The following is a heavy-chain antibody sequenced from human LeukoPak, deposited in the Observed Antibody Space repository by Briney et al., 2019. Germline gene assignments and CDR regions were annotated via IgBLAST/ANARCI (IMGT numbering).Heavy chain of an antibody. J-gene: IGHJ4*02. D-gene: IGHD1-1*01. CDR3: ANRRLE. CDR1: DFTFRTYP. Sequence: GGSLRVSCIASDFTFRTYPMSWIRQAPGKGLEWVSAISGSGGSTYYADSVKGRFTISRDNSKNTLYLQMNSLRAEDTAVYYCANRRLEWGQGTLVTVSS. CDR2: ISGSGGST. V-gene: IGHV3-23*01.